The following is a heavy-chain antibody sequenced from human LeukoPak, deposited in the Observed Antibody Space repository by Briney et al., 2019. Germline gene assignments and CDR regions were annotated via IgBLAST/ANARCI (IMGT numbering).Heavy chain of an antibody. CDR2: ISYDGSNK. CDR1: GFTFSSYA. CDR3: ARAPKAVADYYFDY. J-gene: IGHJ4*02. V-gene: IGHV3-30*04. D-gene: IGHD6-19*01. Sequence: PGGSLRLSCAASGFTFSSYAMHWVRQAPGKGLEWVAVISYDGSNKYYADSVKGRFTISRDNSKNTLYLQMNSLRAEDTAVYYCARAPKAVADYYFDYWGQGTLVTVSS.